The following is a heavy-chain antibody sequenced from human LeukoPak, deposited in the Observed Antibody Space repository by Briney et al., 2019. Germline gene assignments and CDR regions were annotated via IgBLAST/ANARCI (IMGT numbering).Heavy chain of an antibody. CDR1: GYTFTSNY. D-gene: IGHD1-1*01. V-gene: IGHV1-2*02. CDR3: ARDRRTADYYYYYMDV. Sequence: ASVKVSCKAFGYTFTSNYMHWVRQAPGQGPEWMGVISPSGGSTTYAQKFQGRVTMTRDTSISTAYMELSRLRSDDTAVYYCARDRRTADYYYYYMDVWGKGTTVTISS. J-gene: IGHJ6*03. CDR2: ISPSGGST.